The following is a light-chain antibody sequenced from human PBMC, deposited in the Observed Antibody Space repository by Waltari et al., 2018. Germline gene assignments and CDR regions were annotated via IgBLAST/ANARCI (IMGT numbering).Light chain of an antibody. Sequence: EIVLTQSPATLSLSPGERATLSCRASQSVSSYLAWYQQKPGQAPRLLIYDASNRATGIPARFSGSGSGTDLTRTISSLEPEDFAVYYCQQRSNWPPLTFGGGTKVEIK. CDR1: QSVSSY. J-gene: IGKJ4*01. CDR2: DAS. V-gene: IGKV3-11*01. CDR3: QQRSNWPPLT.